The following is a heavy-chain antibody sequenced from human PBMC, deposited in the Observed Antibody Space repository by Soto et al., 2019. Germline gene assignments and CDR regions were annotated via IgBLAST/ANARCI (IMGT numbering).Heavy chain of an antibody. Sequence: QLQLVQSGSEVKKPGASVKVSCKTSGFTFTNYGFTWVRQAPGKGLEWMGWSSALNGFTNYAQDFQGRVTLTTDSSTNTAYMELRGLISDDTAFYYCAATTSLAMGLRDWGQGTLVSVAS. CDR2: SSALNGFT. CDR1: GFTFTNYG. D-gene: IGHD6-6*01. CDR3: AATTSLAMGLRD. V-gene: IGHV1-18*01. J-gene: IGHJ4*02.